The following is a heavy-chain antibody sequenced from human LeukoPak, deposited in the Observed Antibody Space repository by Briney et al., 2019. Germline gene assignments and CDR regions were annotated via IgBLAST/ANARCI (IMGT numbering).Heavy chain of an antibody. Sequence: GGSLRLSCGVSGFSFSSYEMNWVRQSPGKGLEWVSYTSSSGATRYYADSVKGRFTVSRDNAQNSLHLQMNSLRAEDTAVYYCASGRGIFGVVHFDYWGQGTLVTVSS. CDR2: TSSSGATR. V-gene: IGHV3-48*03. CDR3: ASGRGIFGVVHFDY. D-gene: IGHD3-3*01. J-gene: IGHJ4*02. CDR1: GFSFSSYE.